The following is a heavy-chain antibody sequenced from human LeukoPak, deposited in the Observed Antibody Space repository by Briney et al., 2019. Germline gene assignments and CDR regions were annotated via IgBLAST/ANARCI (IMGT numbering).Heavy chain of an antibody. J-gene: IGHJ3*02. D-gene: IGHD5-24*01. Sequence: GASVKVSCKASGYTFTSYGISWVRQAPGQGLEWMGWISAYNGNTNYAQKLQGRVTMTTDTSTSTAYMELRSLRSDDTAVYYCASPDNADGHDAFDIWGQGTMVTVSS. CDR3: ASPDNADGHDAFDI. CDR1: GYTFTSYG. V-gene: IGHV1-18*01. CDR2: ISAYNGNT.